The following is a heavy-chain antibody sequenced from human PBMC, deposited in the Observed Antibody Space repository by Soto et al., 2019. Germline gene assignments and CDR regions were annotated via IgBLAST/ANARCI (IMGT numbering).Heavy chain of an antibody. CDR2: IHHSGST. D-gene: IGHD3-10*01. CDR1: GVSINTSSW. V-gene: IGHV4-4*02. Sequence: QVQLQESGPGLVKPSGTLSLTCVVSGVSINTSSWWTWVRQPPGKGLEWIAEIHHSGSTNYSPSLKRRVVISIDKPKNQFAIKMNSGTAADTAMYYCATGNAYYYGSGGMWDPWGKGALVIVSS. CDR3: ATGNAYYYGSGGMWDP. J-gene: IGHJ5*02.